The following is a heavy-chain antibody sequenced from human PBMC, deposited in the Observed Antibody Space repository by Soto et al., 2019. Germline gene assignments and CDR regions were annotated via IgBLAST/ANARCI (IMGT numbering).Heavy chain of an antibody. J-gene: IGHJ6*02. CDR1: GFTFSSYA. V-gene: IGHV3-30-3*01. D-gene: IGHD4-4*01. Sequence: GGSLRLSCAASGFTFSSYAMHWVRQAPGKGLEWVAVISYDGSNKYYADSVKGRFTISRDNSKNTLYLQMNSLRAEDTAVYYCARDVLYSNYAFSSLGYYYYYGMDVWGQGTTVNVSS. CDR2: ISYDGSNK. CDR3: ARDVLYSNYAFSSLGYYYYYGMDV.